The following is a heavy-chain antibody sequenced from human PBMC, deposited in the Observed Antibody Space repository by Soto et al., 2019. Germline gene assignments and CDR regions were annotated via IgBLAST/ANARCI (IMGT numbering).Heavy chain of an antibody. CDR3: ARAYGAARSPGGVYFDY. V-gene: IGHV3-7*01. CDR1: GFTFSSYW. D-gene: IGHD6-6*01. CDR2: IKQDGSEK. Sequence: VGSLRLSCAASGFTFSSYWMSWVRQAPGKGLEWVANIKQDGSEKYYVDSVKGRFTISRDNAKNSLYLQMNSLRAEDTAVYYCARAYGAARSPGGVYFDYWGQGTLVTVSS. J-gene: IGHJ4*02.